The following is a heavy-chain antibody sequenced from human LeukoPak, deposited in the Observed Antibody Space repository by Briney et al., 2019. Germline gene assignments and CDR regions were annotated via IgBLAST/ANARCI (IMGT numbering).Heavy chain of an antibody. D-gene: IGHD3-16*01. CDR3: ARVRGDFETD. CDR2: RYYSGST. Sequence: SKTLSLTCSVSGGSISSYYWTWIRQPPGKGLEWIGYRYYSGSTTYNPSLKSRVTISVDTSKSQFSLKLISVTAADTAIYYCARVRGDFETDWGQGTLVTVSS. V-gene: IGHV4-59*01. CDR1: GGSISSYY. J-gene: IGHJ1*01.